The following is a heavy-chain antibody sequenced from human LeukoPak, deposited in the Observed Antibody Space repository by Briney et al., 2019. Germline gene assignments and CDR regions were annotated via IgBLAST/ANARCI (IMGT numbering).Heavy chain of an antibody. Sequence: ASVKVSCKASGGTFSSYAISWVRQAPGQGLEWMGWINPNSGGTNYAQKFQGRVTMTRDTSISTAYMELSRLRSDDTAVYYCARDKQSALGYWGQGTLVTVSS. J-gene: IGHJ4*02. D-gene: IGHD3-16*01. CDR2: INPNSGGT. CDR3: ARDKQSALGY. V-gene: IGHV1-2*02. CDR1: GGTFSSYA.